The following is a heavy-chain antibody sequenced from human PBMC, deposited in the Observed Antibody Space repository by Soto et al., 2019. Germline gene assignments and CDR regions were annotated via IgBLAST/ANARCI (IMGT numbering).Heavy chain of an antibody. V-gene: IGHV3-33*01. Sequence: QVQLVESGGGVVQPGRSLKLSCAATGFSFSSYGIHWVRQAPGKGLEWVAVVWYDGSNKYYTDSVKGRFTISSDNSKNTLYLQMNSLRAEDTAVYYCAREGRSGYTFGEYYYFGMDVWGQGTTVTVSS. CDR1: GFSFSSYG. CDR3: AREGRSGYTFGEYYYFGMDV. D-gene: IGHD5-18*01. J-gene: IGHJ6*02. CDR2: VWYDGSNK.